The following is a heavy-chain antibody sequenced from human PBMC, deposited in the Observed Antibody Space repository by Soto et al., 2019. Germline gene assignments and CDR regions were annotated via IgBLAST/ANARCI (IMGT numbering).Heavy chain of an antibody. CDR1: GFTFSSYG. J-gene: IGHJ4*01. CDR3: AKDTNCNDAPPTFDY. V-gene: IGHV3-30*18. CDR2: ISNDGSNK. Sequence: GGSLRLSCAASGFTFSSYGMHWVRQAPGKGLEWVAVISNDGSNKYYADSVKGRLTISRDNSKNTLYLQMNSLRAEDTAVYYCAKDTNCNDAPPTFDYWGQGTLVTVSS. D-gene: IGHD1-20*01.